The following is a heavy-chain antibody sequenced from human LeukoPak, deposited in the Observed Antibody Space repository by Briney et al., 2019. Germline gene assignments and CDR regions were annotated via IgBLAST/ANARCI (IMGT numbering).Heavy chain of an antibody. Sequence: SVKVSCKASGGTFSSYAISWVRQAPGQGLEWKGGIIPIFGTANYAQKFQGRVTITADESTSTAYMELSSLRSEDTAVYYCARKAGSGSYYIDWFDPRGQGTLVTVSS. CDR3: ARKAGSGSYYIDWFDP. V-gene: IGHV1-69*01. D-gene: IGHD3-10*01. CDR1: GGTFSSYA. CDR2: IIPIFGTA. J-gene: IGHJ5*02.